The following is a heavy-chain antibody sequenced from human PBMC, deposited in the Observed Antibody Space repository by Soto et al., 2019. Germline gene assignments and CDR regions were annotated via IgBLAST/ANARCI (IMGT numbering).Heavy chain of an antibody. D-gene: IGHD3-10*01. CDR2: ISYDRSSK. Sequence: GGSLRLSCAASGFTFSNYGMHWVRQAPGKGLEWVAGISYDRSSKDYADSVKGRFTISRDNAKNSLYLQMNSLRAEDTALYYCAKDILYYYGSGTASYGMDVWGQGTTVTVSS. CDR1: GFTFSNYG. J-gene: IGHJ6*02. CDR3: AKDILYYYGSGTASYGMDV. V-gene: IGHV3-30*18.